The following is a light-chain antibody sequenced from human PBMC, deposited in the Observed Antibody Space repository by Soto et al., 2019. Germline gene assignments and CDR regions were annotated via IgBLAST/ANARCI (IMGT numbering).Light chain of an antibody. CDR2: DAT. CDR1: QSFSSR. CDR3: QQYNDYPRT. J-gene: IGKJ1*01. Sequence: DIQMTQSPSTLSASVGDRVTITCRASQSFSSRLAWYQQKPGKAPKFLIYDATILESGDPSRFSGSGSGTEFTLTISSLQPDDFATYYCQQYNDYPRTFGQGTKVEVK. V-gene: IGKV1-5*01.